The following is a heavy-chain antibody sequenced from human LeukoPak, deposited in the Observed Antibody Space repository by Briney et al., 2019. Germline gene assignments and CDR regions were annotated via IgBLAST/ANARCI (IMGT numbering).Heavy chain of an antibody. CDR3: ARDSDSGYSYGYFDY. CDR1: GFTFSSYA. CDR2: ISYDGSNK. J-gene: IGHJ4*02. D-gene: IGHD5-18*01. V-gene: IGHV3-30*01. Sequence: GRSLRLSCAASGFTFSSYAMHWVRQAPGRGLEWVAVISYDGSNKYYADSVKGRFTISRDNSKNTLYLQMNSLRAEDTAVYYCARDSDSGYSYGYFDYWDQGALVTVSS.